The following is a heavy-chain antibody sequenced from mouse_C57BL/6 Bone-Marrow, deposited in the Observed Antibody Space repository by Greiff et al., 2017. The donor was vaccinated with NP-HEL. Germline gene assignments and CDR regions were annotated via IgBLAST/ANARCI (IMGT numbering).Heavy chain of an antibody. CDR1: GSSITSDYA. J-gene: IGHJ4*01. CDR2: INYSGST. CDR3: ARYDGYYKNYALDY. D-gene: IGHD2-3*01. Sequence: EVQLQQSGPGLVKPSQSLSLTCTVTGSSITSDYAWNWIRQFPGNKLEWMGYINYSGSTTYNPSLKSRISITRDTFKNQFFLHLISVTTEDTATYYCARYDGYYKNYALDYWGQGTSVTVSS. V-gene: IGHV3-2*02.